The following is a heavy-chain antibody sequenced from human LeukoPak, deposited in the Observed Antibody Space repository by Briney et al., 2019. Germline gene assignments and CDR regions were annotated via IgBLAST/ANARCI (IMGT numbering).Heavy chain of an antibody. D-gene: IGHD4-17*01. CDR2: NSSGRSRI. CDR3: ARDSSPGDYAGEHWFDP. Sequence: GGPLSLLCGPCGLLSRSFWKLGARGARERARVGGSRNSSGRSRIRCADSVEGRFTISRHNATNSLYLQMNSLRAEDTAVYYFARDSSPGDYAGEHWFDPWGQGTLVTVSS. J-gene: IGHJ5*02. CDR1: GLLSRSFW. V-gene: IGHV3-74*01.